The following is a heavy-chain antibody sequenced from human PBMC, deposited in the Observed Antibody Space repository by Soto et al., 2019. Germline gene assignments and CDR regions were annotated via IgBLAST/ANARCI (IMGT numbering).Heavy chain of an antibody. CDR1: GFSVSNLY. V-gene: IGHV3-66*01. D-gene: IGHD3-3*01. Sequence: EVRLVESGGGLVQPGGSLRLSCAASGFSVSNLYMTWVRQAPGKGLEWVSVISSGDSTYYADSVKGRFTISRDNSKNTLYLEMNSLRAGDTAVYYCARDTFGGAYDFWHGGQGTLVTVSS. J-gene: IGHJ4*02. CDR2: ISSGDST. CDR3: ARDTFGGAYDFWH.